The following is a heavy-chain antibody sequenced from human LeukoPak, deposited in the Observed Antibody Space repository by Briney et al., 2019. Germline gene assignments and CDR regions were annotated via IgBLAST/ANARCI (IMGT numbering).Heavy chain of an antibody. CDR2: ISAYNGNT. CDR3: ARGYYYGSGSYYSGFDY. V-gene: IGHV1-18*01. CDR1: GYTFTSYG. Sequence: GASVKVSCKASGYTFTSYGISWVRQAPGQGLEWMGWISAYNGNTNYARKLQGRVTMTTDTSTSTAYMELRSLRSDDTAVYYCARGYYYGSGSYYSGFDYWGQGTLVTVSS. J-gene: IGHJ4*02. D-gene: IGHD3-10*01.